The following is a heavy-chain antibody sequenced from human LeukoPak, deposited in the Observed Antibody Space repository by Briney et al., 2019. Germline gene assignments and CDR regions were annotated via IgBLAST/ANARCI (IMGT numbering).Heavy chain of an antibody. CDR2: IYPGGST. Sequence: GGSLRLSCAASGFTVSSNYMSWVRQAPGKGLEWVSIIYPGGSTYYADSVKGRFTISRDNSKNTLYLQMNSLRPEDTAMYYCARMYGGYYFDYWGQGTLVTVSS. D-gene: IGHD5-12*01. V-gene: IGHV3-53*01. CDR1: GFTVSSNY. J-gene: IGHJ4*02. CDR3: ARMYGGYYFDY.